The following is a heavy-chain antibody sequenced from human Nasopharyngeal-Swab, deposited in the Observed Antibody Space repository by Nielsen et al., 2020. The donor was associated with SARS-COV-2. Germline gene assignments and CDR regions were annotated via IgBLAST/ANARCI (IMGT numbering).Heavy chain of an antibody. V-gene: IGHV3-48*04. Sequence: WIRQPPGKGLEWVSYISSSSSTLYYADSVKGRFTISRDNAKNSLYLQMNSLRAEDTAVYYCARGGRWWATTSRANNWFDPWGQGTLVTVSS. CDR2: ISSSSSTL. J-gene: IGHJ5*02. CDR3: ARGGRWWATTSRANNWFDP. D-gene: IGHD1/OR15-1a*01.